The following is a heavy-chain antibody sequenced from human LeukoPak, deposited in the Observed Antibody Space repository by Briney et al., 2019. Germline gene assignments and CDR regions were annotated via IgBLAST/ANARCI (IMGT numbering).Heavy chain of an antibody. Sequence: PGGSLRLSCVTSGLTFTSAWLTWVRQAPGKGLEWVGRIKSKSVGETTDYAAPVKGRFTISRDDSENTLYLQMNSLKTEDTAVYYCTTHSGNDLRSWGQGTLVTVSS. D-gene: IGHD5-12*01. CDR1: GLTFTSAW. J-gene: IGHJ5*02. CDR2: IKSKSVGETT. CDR3: TTHSGNDLRS. V-gene: IGHV3-15*01.